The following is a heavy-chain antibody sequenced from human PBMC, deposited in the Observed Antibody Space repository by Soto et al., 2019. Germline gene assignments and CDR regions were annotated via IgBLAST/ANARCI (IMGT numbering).Heavy chain of an antibody. CDR1: GFTFSDTL. Sequence: QVQLVKSGAELKKPGASVNIACQASGFTFSDTLINCVRQGPGQRLEWMGWINPANVNTRYSASFQGRVTISSLSFASTAYVAWNDLTSEDTAVYSCARDIVSVGPRANEAFEVWSEGTVINVYS. CDR3: ARDIVSVGPRANEAFEV. D-gene: IGHD1-1*01. CDR2: INPANVNT. J-gene: IGHJ3*01. V-gene: IGHV1-3*01.